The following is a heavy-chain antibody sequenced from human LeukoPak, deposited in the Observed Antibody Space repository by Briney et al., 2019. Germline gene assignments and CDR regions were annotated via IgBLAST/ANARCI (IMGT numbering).Heavy chain of an antibody. CDR3: AKASAMIVVVSKHFDY. D-gene: IGHD3-22*01. CDR1: GFTFSSYA. J-gene: IGHJ4*02. CDR2: ISGSGGST. V-gene: IGHV3-23*01. Sequence: GSLRLSCAASGFTFSSYAMSWVRQAPGKGLEWVSAISGSGGSTYYADSVKGRFTISRDNSKNTLYLHMNSLRAEDTAIYYCAKASAMIVVVSKHFDYWGQGTLVTVSS.